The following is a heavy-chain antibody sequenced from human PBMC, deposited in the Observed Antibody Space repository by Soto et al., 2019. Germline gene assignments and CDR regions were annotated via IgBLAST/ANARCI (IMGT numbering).Heavy chain of an antibody. J-gene: IGHJ5*02. CDR3: ATVTVTNHPENWFDP. D-gene: IGHD4-4*01. V-gene: IGHV1-24*01. CDR2: FDPEDGET. CDR1: GYTLTELS. Sequence: ASVKVSCKVSGYTLTELSMHWVRQAPGKGLEWMGGFDPEDGETIYAQKFQGRVTMTEDTSTDTAYMELSSLRSEDTAMYYCATVTVTNHPENWFDPWGQGTLVTVSS.